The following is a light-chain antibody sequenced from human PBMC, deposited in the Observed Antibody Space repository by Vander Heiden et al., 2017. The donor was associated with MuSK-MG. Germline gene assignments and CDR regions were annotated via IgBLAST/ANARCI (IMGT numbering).Light chain of an antibody. CDR2: LISDGSH. CDR3: PNWTPGIRL. CDR1: SGHNSYA. V-gene: IGLV4-69*01. J-gene: IGLJ2*01. Sequence: QLVVTQSPSASASLGASVTLTCTLSSGHNSYAIAWHQQQPKKGLRYLMILISDGSHTKGDGIPDRVYGSSSGTAWLLNSASLQAEEESYYYCPNWTPGIRLVVGGTKLTVL.